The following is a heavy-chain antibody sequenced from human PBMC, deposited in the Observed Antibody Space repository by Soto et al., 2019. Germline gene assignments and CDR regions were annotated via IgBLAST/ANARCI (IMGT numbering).Heavy chain of an antibody. CDR1: GYTFTSYG. V-gene: IGHV1-18*01. Sequence: QVQLVQSGAEVKKPGASVKVSCKASGYTFTSYGISWVRQTHGEGLEWMGWISAYNGNTNYAQKHQGSVPMTTDTSTSPAYMELRSLGSDDTAVYYCGRTTLRSSSWYHNWFDPWGQGTLVTVSS. CDR3: GRTTLRSSSWYHNWFDP. D-gene: IGHD6-13*01. CDR2: ISAYNGNT. J-gene: IGHJ5*02.